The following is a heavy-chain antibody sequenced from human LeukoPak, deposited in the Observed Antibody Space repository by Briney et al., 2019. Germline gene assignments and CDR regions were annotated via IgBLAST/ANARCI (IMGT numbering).Heavy chain of an antibody. D-gene: IGHD1-14*01. J-gene: IGHJ3*01. CDR3: ARDKPGRGAFDV. V-gene: IGHV1-18*01. CDR2: IAANNDHT. Sequence: ASVKVSCKASGYRVSSFAIIWVRQAPGQGLECLGWIAANNDHTHYALNVQGRVTMTTDTSTDTAYMELRNLRSDDTAVYFCARDKPGRGAFDVWGQGTVVTVSS. CDR1: GYRVSSFA.